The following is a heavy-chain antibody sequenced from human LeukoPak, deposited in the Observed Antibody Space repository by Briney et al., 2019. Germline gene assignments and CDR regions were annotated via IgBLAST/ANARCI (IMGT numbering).Heavy chain of an antibody. Sequence: PGGSLRLSCAASGCTLSSYWMSWVRRAPGKGLEGVANIKTDGSEKWYVESVEGGFTISRDHAKNSLYLQMNSLRVSYTAVYYCVRSGSSASFVYWVQGTLDAVSS. D-gene: IGHD3-10*01. CDR1: GCTLSSYW. V-gene: IGHV3-7*01. CDR2: IKTDGSEK. J-gene: IGHJ4*02. CDR3: VRSGSSASFVY.